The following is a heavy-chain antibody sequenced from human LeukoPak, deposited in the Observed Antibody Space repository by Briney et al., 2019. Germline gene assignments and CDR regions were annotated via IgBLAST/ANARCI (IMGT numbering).Heavy chain of an antibody. CDR1: EFTVTDHY. CDR2: FHSGGAT. CDR3: AKVDNWKYGHHDY. V-gene: IGHV3-66*01. D-gene: IGHD1-1*01. J-gene: IGHJ4*02. Sequence: GGSLRLSCVASEFTVTDHYINWVRQAPGKGLEWVSIFHSGGATDYADSVKGRFTISRDNSKYTLSLQMNSLRVEDTAVYYCAKVDNWKYGHHDYWGQGTLVTVSS.